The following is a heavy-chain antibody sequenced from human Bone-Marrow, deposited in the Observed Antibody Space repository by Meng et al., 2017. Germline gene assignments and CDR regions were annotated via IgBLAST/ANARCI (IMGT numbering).Heavy chain of an antibody. CDR2: FHHSGTT. V-gene: IGHV4-4*02. Sequence: QVLLKEAGPGLGKPSGTLSLPCGVSGASVSSGYWWTWVRQPPGKGLEWIGEFHHSGTTNYNPSLRSRVTISVDTSKNQFSLRLTSVTAADTAVYYCAASPGWWRIDSWGQGTLVTVSS. J-gene: IGHJ4*02. CDR3: AASPGWWRIDS. CDR1: GASVSSGYW. D-gene: IGHD6-19*01.